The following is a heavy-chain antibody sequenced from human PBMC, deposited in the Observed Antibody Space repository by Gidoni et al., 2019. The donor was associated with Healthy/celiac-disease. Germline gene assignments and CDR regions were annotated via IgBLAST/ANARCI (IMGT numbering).Heavy chain of an antibody. CDR1: GFTFSSYE. CDR2: ISSSGSTI. D-gene: IGHD3-3*01. V-gene: IGHV3-48*03. Sequence: EVQLVESGGGLVQPGGSLRLSCPASGFTFSSYEMNWVRQAPGKGLAWVSYISSSGSTIYYADSVKGRFTISRDNAKNSLYLQMNSLRAEDTAVYYCAREDFWSGQPFDYWGQGTLVTVSS. J-gene: IGHJ4*02. CDR3: AREDFWSGQPFDY.